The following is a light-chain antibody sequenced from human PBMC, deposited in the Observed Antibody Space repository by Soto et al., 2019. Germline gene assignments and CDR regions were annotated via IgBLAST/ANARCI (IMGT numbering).Light chain of an antibody. J-gene: IGKJ1*01. Sequence: DIQMTESPSTLSASLGDRVTITCRASQSISSWLAWYQQKPGKAPKLLIYDASSLESGVPSRFSGSGSGTEFTLTISSLQPDHFATYYCQQYNSYPWTFGQGTKVDI. CDR1: QSISSW. CDR2: DAS. V-gene: IGKV1-5*01. CDR3: QQYNSYPWT.